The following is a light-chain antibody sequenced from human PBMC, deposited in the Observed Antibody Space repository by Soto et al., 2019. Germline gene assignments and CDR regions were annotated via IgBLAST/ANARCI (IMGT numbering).Light chain of an antibody. CDR3: QQRSNWPPIT. CDR2: DAS. V-gene: IGKV3-11*01. CDR1: QSVSIY. Sequence: EIVLTQSPGTLSFSPCEIATLSCSSSQSVSIYLAWYQQKPGQAPRLLIYDASNRATGIPARFSGSGSGTDFTLTISSLEPEDFAVYYCQQRSNWPPITFGQGTRLEIK. J-gene: IGKJ5*01.